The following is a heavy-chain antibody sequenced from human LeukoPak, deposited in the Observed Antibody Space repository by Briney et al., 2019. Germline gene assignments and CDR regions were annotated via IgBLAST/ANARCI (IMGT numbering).Heavy chain of an antibody. V-gene: IGHV3-74*01. CDR1: GFDFSGFG. CDR3: VRDWGYDSSGYWQKYFDT. D-gene: IGHD3-22*01. Sequence: GGSLRLSCEASGFDFSGFGMHWVRQAPGKGLVWVSRINHDGSSTNYADSVKGRFTISRDNAKNTVYLQMNSLRAEDTAVYYCVRDWGYDSSGYWQKYFDTWGQGALVTVSS. J-gene: IGHJ4*02. CDR2: INHDGSST.